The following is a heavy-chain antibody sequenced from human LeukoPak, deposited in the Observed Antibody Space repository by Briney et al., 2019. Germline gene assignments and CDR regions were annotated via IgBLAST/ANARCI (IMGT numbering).Heavy chain of an antibody. J-gene: IGHJ4*02. CDR2: ISYDGSNK. D-gene: IGHD3-22*01. CDR1: GFTFSSYS. V-gene: IGHV3-30*18. CDR3: AKFGYYDSSGYRNPFDY. Sequence: GGSLRLSCAASGFTFSSYSMNWVRQAPGKGLEWVAVISYDGSNKYYADSVKGRFTISRDNSKNTLYLQMNSLRAEDTAVYYCAKFGYYDSSGYRNPFDYWGQGTLVTVSS.